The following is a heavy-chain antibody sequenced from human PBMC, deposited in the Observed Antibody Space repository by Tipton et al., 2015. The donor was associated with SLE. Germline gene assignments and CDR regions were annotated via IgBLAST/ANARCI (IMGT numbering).Heavy chain of an antibody. J-gene: IGHJ4*02. CDR1: GGSISSHY. CDR3: ARGRGTSSGNFDY. V-gene: IGHV4-59*11. CDR2: IYYSGST. D-gene: IGHD6-6*01. Sequence: TLSLTCTVSGGSISSHYWSWIRQPPGKGLEWIGYIYYSGSTNYNPSLKSRVTISVDTSKNQFSLKVNSVTAADRAVYYCARGRGTSSGNFDYWGQGTLVTVSS.